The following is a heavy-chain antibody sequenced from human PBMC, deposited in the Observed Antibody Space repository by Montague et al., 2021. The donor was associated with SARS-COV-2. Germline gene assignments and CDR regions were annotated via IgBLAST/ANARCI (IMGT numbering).Heavy chain of an antibody. CDR1: GDSVSSNSAA. Sequence: CAISGDSVSSNSAAWNWIRQSPSRGLEWLGRTYYRSKWYNDYAVXVKSRITINPDTSKNQFSLQLNSVTPEDTAAYYCARDGGLYSSSWYLGYFDYWGQGTLVTVSS. CDR3: ARDGGLYSSSWYLGYFDY. J-gene: IGHJ4*02. D-gene: IGHD6-13*01. CDR2: TYYRSKWYN. V-gene: IGHV6-1*01.